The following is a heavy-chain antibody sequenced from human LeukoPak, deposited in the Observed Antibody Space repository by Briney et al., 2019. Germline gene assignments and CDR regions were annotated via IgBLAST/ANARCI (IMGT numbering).Heavy chain of an antibody. J-gene: IGHJ4*02. Sequence: ASVKVSCKASGGTFNSYAISWVRQAPGQGLEWMGWISAYNGNTNYAQKLQGRVTMTTDTSTSTAYMELRSLRSDDTAVYYCARIPGWVVTELLDYWGQGTLVTVSS. D-gene: IGHD4-23*01. CDR2: ISAYNGNT. CDR3: ARIPGWVVTELLDY. CDR1: GGTFNSYA. V-gene: IGHV1-18*01.